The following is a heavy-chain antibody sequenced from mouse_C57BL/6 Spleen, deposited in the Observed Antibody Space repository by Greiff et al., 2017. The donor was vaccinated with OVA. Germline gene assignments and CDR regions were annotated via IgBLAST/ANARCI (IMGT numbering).Heavy chain of an antibody. CDR3: ARSSITTVVSDY. CDR2: INPNNGGT. Sequence: VQLQQSGPELVKPGASVKMSCKASGYTFTDYNMHWVKQSHGKSLEWIGYINPNNGGTSYNQKFKGKATLTVNKSSSTAYMELRSLTSEDSAVYYCARSSITTVVSDYWGQGTTLTVSS. J-gene: IGHJ2*01. V-gene: IGHV1-22*01. CDR1: GYTFTDYN. D-gene: IGHD1-1*01.